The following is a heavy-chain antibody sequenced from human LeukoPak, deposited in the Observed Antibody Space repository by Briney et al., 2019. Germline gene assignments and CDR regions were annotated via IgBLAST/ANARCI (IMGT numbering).Heavy chain of an antibody. CDR3: ARVDRYSSWGNYFDY. CDR2: INPNSGGT. D-gene: IGHD6-19*01. V-gene: IGHV1-2*02. J-gene: IGHJ4*02. Sequence: ASVKVSCKASGYTFTGYYMHWVRQAPGQGLEWMGWINPNSGGTNYAQKFQGRVTMTRDTSISTAYMELSRLRSDGTAVYYCARVDRYSSWGNYFDYWGQGTLVTVSS. CDR1: GYTFTGYY.